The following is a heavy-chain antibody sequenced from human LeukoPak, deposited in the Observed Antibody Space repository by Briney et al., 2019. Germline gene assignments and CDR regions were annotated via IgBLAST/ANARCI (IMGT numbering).Heavy chain of an antibody. CDR2: IYHSGNT. D-gene: IGHD3-9*01. Sequence: SETLSLTCTVSGGSISSNNWWSWVRLPPGKGLEWIGEIYHSGNTNYNPSLKSRVTISGDKSKNQFSLRLSSVTAADTAVYYCARARNEILAGYYSFDNWGQGTLVTVSP. V-gene: IGHV4-4*02. CDR3: ARARNEILAGYYSFDN. J-gene: IGHJ4*02. CDR1: GGSISSNNW.